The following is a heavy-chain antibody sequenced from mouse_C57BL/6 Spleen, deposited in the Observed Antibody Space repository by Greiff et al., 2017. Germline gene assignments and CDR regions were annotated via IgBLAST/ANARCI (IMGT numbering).Heavy chain of an antibody. CDR2: IHPNSGST. D-gene: IGHD2-4*01. Sequence: QVQLQQPEAELVKPGASVKLSCKASGYTFTSYWMHWVKQRPGQGLEWIGMIHPNSGSTNYNEKFKSKATLTVDKSSSTAYMQLSSLTSEDSAVYYCVIYYDYGRPYDFDDWGQGTTLTVAS. CDR3: VIYYDYGRPYDFDD. V-gene: IGHV1-64*01. J-gene: IGHJ2*01. CDR1: GYTFTSYW.